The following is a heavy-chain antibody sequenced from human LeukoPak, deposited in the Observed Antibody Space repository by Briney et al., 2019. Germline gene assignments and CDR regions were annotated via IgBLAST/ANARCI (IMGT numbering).Heavy chain of an antibody. V-gene: IGHV3-33*08. D-gene: IGHD6-13*01. J-gene: IGHJ1*01. Sequence: GGSLRLSCAASGFTFSSYWMSWVRQAPGKGLEWVAVIWYDGSNKYYADSVKGRFTISRDNSKNTLYLQMNSLRAEDTAVYYCARDYGKYSSSWYLYFQHWGQGTLVTVSS. CDR3: ARDYGKYSSSWYLYFQH. CDR1: GFTFSSYW. CDR2: IWYDGSNK.